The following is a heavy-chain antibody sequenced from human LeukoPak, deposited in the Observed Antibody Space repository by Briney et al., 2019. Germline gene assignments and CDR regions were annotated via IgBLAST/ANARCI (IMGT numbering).Heavy chain of an antibody. CDR3: AKDQFRVAVAGTNWFDP. CDR2: ISYDGSNK. V-gene: IGHV3-30*18. CDR1: GFTFSSYG. Sequence: PGRSLRLSCAASGFTFSSYGMHWVRQAPGKGLEWVAVISYDGSNKCYADSVKGRFTISRDNSKNTLYLQMNSLRAEDTAVYYCAKDQFRVAVAGTNWFDPWGQGTLVTVSS. D-gene: IGHD6-19*01. J-gene: IGHJ5*02.